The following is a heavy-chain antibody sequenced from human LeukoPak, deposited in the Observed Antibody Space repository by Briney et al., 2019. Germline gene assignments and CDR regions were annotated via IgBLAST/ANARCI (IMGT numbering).Heavy chain of an antibody. CDR3: AKDRHPYRGHQLLDY. V-gene: IGHV3-33*06. CDR2: IWYDGSNK. J-gene: IGHJ4*02. D-gene: IGHD2-2*01. Sequence: GGSLRLSCAASGFTFSSYGMHWVRQAPGKGLEWVAVIWYDGSNKYYADSVKGRFTISRDNSKNTLYLQMNSLRAEDTAVYYCAKDRHPYRGHQLLDYWGQGTLVTVSS. CDR1: GFTFSSYG.